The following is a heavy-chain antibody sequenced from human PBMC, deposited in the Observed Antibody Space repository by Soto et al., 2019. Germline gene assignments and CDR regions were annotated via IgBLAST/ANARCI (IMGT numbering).Heavy chain of an antibody. CDR2: LHYTGST. J-gene: IGHJ4*02. V-gene: IGHV4-61*08. CDR3: KRESYDSLTGYSIDY. Sequence: SETLSLTCAVSGGSISSGGYSWRWIRQPPGKGLEWIGYLHYTGSTEQNPSLRSRVTMSVDTSKNQLSLKLSSVTAADTAVYYCKRESYDSLTGYSIDYWGQGTRVTVSS. D-gene: IGHD3-9*01. CDR1: GGSISSGGYS.